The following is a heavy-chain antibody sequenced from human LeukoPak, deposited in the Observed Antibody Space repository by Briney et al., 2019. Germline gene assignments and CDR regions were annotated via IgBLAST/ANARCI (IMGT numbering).Heavy chain of an antibody. J-gene: IGHJ4*02. Sequence: SETLSLTCTVSGGSITSDYWSWIRQPPEKGLEWIGYTYYSGSTNHRPSLKRRVTISVDTSKNQFSLKLSSVTAADTAVYYCARSPSVLRLGELSSPLPYWGQGTLVTV. D-gene: IGHD3-16*02. CDR3: ARSPSVLRLGELSSPLPY. CDR2: TYYSGST. CDR1: GGSITSDY. V-gene: IGHV4-59*01.